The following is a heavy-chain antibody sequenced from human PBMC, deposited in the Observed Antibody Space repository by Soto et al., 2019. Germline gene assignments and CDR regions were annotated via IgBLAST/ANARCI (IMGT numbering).Heavy chain of an antibody. CDR3: ARSDMTTVTTDAFDI. CDR2: IYYSGST. CDR1: GGSISSSSYY. J-gene: IGHJ3*02. V-gene: IGHV4-39*01. D-gene: IGHD4-17*01. Sequence: PSETLSLTCTVSGGSISSSSYYWGWIRHPPGKGLEWIGSIYYSGSTYYNPSLKSRVTISVDTSKNQFSLKLSSVTAADTAVYYCARSDMTTVTTDAFDIWGQGTMVTVSS.